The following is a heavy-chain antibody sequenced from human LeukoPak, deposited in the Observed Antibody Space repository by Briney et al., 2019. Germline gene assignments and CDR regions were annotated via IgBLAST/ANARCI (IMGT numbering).Heavy chain of an antibody. D-gene: IGHD6-13*01. CDR3: TTGRSSSWPDY. V-gene: IGHV3-15*01. CDR1: GFTFSNAW. J-gene: IGHJ4*02. Sequence: SGGSLRLSCAASGFTFSNAWMNWVRQAPGKGLEWVGRIKSKAEGGTTDYAAPVKGRFTISRDDSKNTLFLQMNSLKTEDTAVYYCTTGRSSSWPDYWGQGTLVTVSS. CDR2: IKSKAEGGTT.